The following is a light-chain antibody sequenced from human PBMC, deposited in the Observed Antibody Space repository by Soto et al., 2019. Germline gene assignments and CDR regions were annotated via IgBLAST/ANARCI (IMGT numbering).Light chain of an antibody. J-gene: IGLJ2*01. Sequence: QSVLTQPPSVSAAPGQKVTISCSGSSSQIGNNDVFCYQQLPGTAPKLLIYDNNKRPSGIPDRFSGSKSGTSATLGITGLQTGDEADYYCGAWDGSLGAVVFGGGTKLTVL. CDR1: SSQIGNND. CDR3: GAWDGSLGAVV. CDR2: DNN. V-gene: IGLV1-51*01.